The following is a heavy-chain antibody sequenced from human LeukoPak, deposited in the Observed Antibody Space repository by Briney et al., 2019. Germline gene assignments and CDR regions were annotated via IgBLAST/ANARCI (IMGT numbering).Heavy chain of an antibody. CDR1: GGTFSSYA. CDR2: IIPIFGTA. V-gene: IGHV1-69*06. J-gene: IGHJ6*04. D-gene: IGHD1-1*01. CDR3: ARDAGTTFYYGMDV. Sequence: GASVKVSCKASGGTFSSYAISWVRQAPGQGLEWMGGIIPIFGTANYAQKFQGRVTITADKSTSTVYMELSSLRSEDTAVYYCARDAGTTFYYGMDVWGKGTTVTVSS.